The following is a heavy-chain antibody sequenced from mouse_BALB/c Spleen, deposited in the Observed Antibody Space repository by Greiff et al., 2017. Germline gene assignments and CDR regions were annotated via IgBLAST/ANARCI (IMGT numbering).Heavy chain of an antibody. CDR1: GFTFSSFG. CDR3: AREGTFDY. Sequence: EVKLVESGGGLVQPGGSRKLSCAASGFTFSSFGMHWVRQAPEKGLEWVAYISSGSSTIYYADTVKGRFTISRDNPKNTLFLQMTSLRSEDTAMYYCAREGTFDYWGQGTTLTVSS. V-gene: IGHV5-17*02. J-gene: IGHJ2*01. CDR2: ISSGSSTI. D-gene: IGHD2-14*01.